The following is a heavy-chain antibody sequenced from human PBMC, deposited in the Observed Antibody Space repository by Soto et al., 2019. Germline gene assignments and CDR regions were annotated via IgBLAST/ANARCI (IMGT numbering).Heavy chain of an antibody. J-gene: IGHJ4*02. CDR3: ARELVVVVEGAFDY. Sequence: QVQLVQSGAEVKKPGASVKVSCKASGYTFTSYAMHWVRQAPGQRLEWMGWINACNGNTKYSQKFQGRVTITRDTSASTAYMELSSLRSEDTAVYYCARELVVVVEGAFDYWGQGTLVTVSS. CDR2: INACNGNT. CDR1: GYTFTSYA. V-gene: IGHV1-3*01. D-gene: IGHD2-21*01.